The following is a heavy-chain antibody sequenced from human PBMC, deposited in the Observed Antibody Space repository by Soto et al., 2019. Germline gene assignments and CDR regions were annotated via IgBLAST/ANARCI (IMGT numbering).Heavy chain of an antibody. CDR1: GYTFTSYY. J-gene: IGHJ4*02. CDR2: INPGGGST. Sequence: QVQLVQSGAEVKKPGASVKVSCKASGYTFTSYYMHCVRQAPGQGLEWMGIINPGGGSTSYAQKFQGRVTMTRDTATSTVYMELSSLRSEDTAVYYCARDGLYGDYGHYWGQGTLVTVSS. D-gene: IGHD4-17*01. CDR3: ARDGLYGDYGHY. V-gene: IGHV1-46*01.